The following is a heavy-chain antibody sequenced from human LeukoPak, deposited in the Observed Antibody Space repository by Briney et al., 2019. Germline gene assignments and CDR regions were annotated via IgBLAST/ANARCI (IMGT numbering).Heavy chain of an antibody. D-gene: IGHD3-10*01. Sequence: ASVKVSCKASGYTFTSYDINWVRQATGQGLEWMGWMNPNSGNTGYAQKFQGRVTMTRNTSISTAYMELSSLRSEDTAVYYCARGHMVRGVIAYYYGMDVWGQGTTVTDSS. CDR1: GYTFTSYD. J-gene: IGHJ6*02. CDR3: ARGHMVRGVIAYYYGMDV. V-gene: IGHV1-8*01. CDR2: MNPNSGNT.